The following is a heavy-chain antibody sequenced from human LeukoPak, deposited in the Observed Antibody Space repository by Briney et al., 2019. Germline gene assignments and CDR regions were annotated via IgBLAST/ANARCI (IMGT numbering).Heavy chain of an antibody. J-gene: IGHJ4*02. CDR2: IYHSGST. D-gene: IGHD3-10*01. CDR1: GGSISSGGYS. V-gene: IGHV4-30-2*01. Sequence: PSETLSLTCAVSGGSISSGGYSWSWLRQPPGKGLEWIGYIYHSGSTYYNPSLKSRVTISVDRSKNQFSLKLSSVTAADTAVYYCASSPVSPYYFDYWGQGTLVTVSS. CDR3: ASSPVSPYYFDY.